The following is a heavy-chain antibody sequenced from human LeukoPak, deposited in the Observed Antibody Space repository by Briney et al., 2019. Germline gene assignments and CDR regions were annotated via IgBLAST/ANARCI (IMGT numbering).Heavy chain of an antibody. CDR1: GFTFNSYA. CDR2: ISGRGGST. V-gene: IGHV3-23*01. Sequence: GGSLRLSCAASGFTFNSYAMSWVRQAPGKGLEWVSAISGRGGSTYYADSVKGRFTISRDNAKNSLYLQMNSLRAEDTAVYYCARIDNFWSGYYRDSWGQGTLVTVSS. J-gene: IGHJ4*02. D-gene: IGHD3-3*01. CDR3: ARIDNFWSGYYRDS.